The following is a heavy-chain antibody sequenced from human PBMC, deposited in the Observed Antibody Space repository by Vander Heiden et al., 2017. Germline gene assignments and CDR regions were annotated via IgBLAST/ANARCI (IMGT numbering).Heavy chain of an antibody. J-gene: IGHJ4*02. V-gene: IGHV3-21*01. D-gene: IGHD4-17*01. Sequence: EVQLVESGGGRVKPGGSLRLSCAASGFTFSDYSMNWVRQAPGKGLEWVSSISSSSDYIYHADSVRGRFTISRDNAKNSLFLQMNSLRAEDTAVYYCATDADYDTYWGQGTLVTVSS. CDR3: ATDADYDTY. CDR1: GFTFSDYS. CDR2: ISSSSDYI.